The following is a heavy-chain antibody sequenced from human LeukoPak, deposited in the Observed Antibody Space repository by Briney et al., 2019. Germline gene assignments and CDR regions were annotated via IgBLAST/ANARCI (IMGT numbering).Heavy chain of an antibody. J-gene: IGHJ5*02. V-gene: IGHV4-31*03. CDR2: IYYSGST. CDR1: GGSISSGGYY. CDR3: ARDGVLNWFDP. Sequence: SETLSLTCTVSGGSISSGGYYWSWIRQHPGKGLEWIGYIYYSGSTYYNPSLKSRVTMSVDTSKNQFSLNVSSVTAADTAVYYCARDGVLNWFDPWGQGTLVTVSS. D-gene: IGHD6-6*01.